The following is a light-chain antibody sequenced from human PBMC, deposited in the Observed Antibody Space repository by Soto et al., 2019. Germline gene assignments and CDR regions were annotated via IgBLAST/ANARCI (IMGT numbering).Light chain of an antibody. J-gene: IGKJ1*01. V-gene: IGKV1-5*01. CDR2: DAY. Sequence: DIQMIQFPSNLYASVGERVSIAFGARQNIGRWLACYQQKPGKAPKFLIFDAYSLESGVPSRFSGSGSGKEFTLTISSLQPDDFATYYCQQYNSYWTFGQGTKVDIK. CDR3: QQYNSYWT. CDR1: QNIGRW.